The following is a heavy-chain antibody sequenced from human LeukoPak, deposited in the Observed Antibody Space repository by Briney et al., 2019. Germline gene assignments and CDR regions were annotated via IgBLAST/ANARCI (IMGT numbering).Heavy chain of an antibody. CDR3: ARDKAGELLDY. D-gene: IGHD1-7*01. Sequence: SETLSLTCTVSGGSISSGDYYWSWIRQPPGKGLEWIGYIYYSGSTYYNPSLKSRVTISVDTSKNQFSLKLSSVTAADTAVYCCARDKAGELLDYWGQGTLVTVSS. CDR1: GGSISSGDYY. V-gene: IGHV4-30-4*08. CDR2: IYYSGST. J-gene: IGHJ4*02.